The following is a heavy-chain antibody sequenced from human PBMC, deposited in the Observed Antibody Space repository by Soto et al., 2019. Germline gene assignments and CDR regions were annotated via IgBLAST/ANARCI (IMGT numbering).Heavy chain of an antibody. CDR2: INDSGST. Sequence: SETLSLTCAVYGGSFSGYYLNWIRQPPGKGLEWIGEINDSGSTNYNPSLKSRLTISVNTSKNQFSLKLSSVTAADTAVYYCARGSNYGDYAYSFDIWGQGTMVTVSS. D-gene: IGHD4-17*01. CDR3: ARGSNYGDYAYSFDI. V-gene: IGHV4-34*01. J-gene: IGHJ3*02. CDR1: GGSFSGYY.